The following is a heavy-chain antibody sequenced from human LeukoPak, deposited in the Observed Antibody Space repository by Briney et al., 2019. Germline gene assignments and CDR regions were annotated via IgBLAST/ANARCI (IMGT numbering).Heavy chain of an antibody. CDR3: ARSRYSGPRGAVGFDP. CDR2: IYYSGST. J-gene: IGHJ5*02. CDR1: GGSISSSSYY. D-gene: IGHD5-12*01. Sequence: PSETLSLTCTVSGGSISSSSYYWGWIRQPPGKGLEWIGSIYYSGSTYYNPSLKSRVTISVDTSKNQFPLKLSSVTAADTAVYCCARSRYSGPRGAVGFDPWGQGTLVTVSS. V-gene: IGHV4-39*01.